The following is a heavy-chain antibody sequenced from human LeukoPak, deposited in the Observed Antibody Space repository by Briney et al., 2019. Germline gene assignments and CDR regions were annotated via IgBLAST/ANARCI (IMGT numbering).Heavy chain of an antibody. D-gene: IGHD2-15*01. CDR2: MNPNSGNT. Sequence: ASVKVSCKASGYTFTSYDINWVRQAPGQGLEWMGWMNPNSGNTDYAQKLQGRVTMTRNTSISTAYMELSSLRSEDTAVYYCARGGPGYCSGGSCFLPPLDYWGQGTLVTVSS. CDR3: ARGGPGYCSGGSCFLPPLDY. CDR1: GYTFTSYD. V-gene: IGHV1-8*01. J-gene: IGHJ4*02.